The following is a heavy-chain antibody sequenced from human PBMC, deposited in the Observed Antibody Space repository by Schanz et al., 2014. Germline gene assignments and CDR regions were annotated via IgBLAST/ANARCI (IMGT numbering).Heavy chain of an antibody. CDR3: GTDGDGYGPQLAY. D-gene: IGHD5-12*01. Sequence: QVQLVESGGGVVQPGRSLRLSCVASGFTFSSYDVFWVRQAPGKGFEWVAILWHGGSKKYYADSVKGRFTVSRDISKNTLYLQLNSLRAEDRAVYYCGTDGDGYGPQLAYWGQGSLVTVSA. J-gene: IGHJ4*02. CDR2: LWHGGSKK. V-gene: IGHV3-33*01. CDR1: GFTFSSYD.